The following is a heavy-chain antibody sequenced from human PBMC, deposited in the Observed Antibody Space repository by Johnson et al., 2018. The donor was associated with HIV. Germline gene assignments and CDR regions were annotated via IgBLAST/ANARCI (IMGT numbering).Heavy chain of an antibody. Sequence: VQLVESGGGVVRPGGSLRLSCAASGFTFDDYGMSWVRQGPGKGLEWVSGINWNGGSTGYADSVKGRFTISRDNAKNSLYLQVNSLRNEDTALYYCAKDLIAAAAPTAFDIWGQGTMVTVSS. CDR1: GFTFDDYG. D-gene: IGHD6-13*01. CDR2: INWNGGST. J-gene: IGHJ3*02. V-gene: IGHV3-20*04. CDR3: AKDLIAAAAPTAFDI.